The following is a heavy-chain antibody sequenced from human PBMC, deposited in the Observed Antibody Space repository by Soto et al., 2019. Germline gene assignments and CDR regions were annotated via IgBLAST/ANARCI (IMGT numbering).Heavy chain of an antibody. D-gene: IGHD6-13*01. CDR2: IHHSGSA. J-gene: IGHJ4*02. CDR3: ARDQGSHPGD. V-gene: IGHV4-4*02. CDR1: GLSISSGDW. Sequence: QVQLQESGPGLVRPSGTVSLTCAVSGLSISSGDWWSWVRQPPGKGLEWIGEIHHSGSANYNPSLKSRVTLSVVPSKDLFSLTLISVTGADTAFYYCARDQGSHPGDWGQGTLVSVSS.